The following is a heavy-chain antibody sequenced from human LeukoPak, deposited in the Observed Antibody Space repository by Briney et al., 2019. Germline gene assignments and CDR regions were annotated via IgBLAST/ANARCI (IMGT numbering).Heavy chain of an antibody. CDR3: ARARIAAAGNNYYYGMDV. Sequence: PSETLSLTCTVSGGSISSYYWSWIRQPPGKGLEWSGYIYYSGSTNYNPSLKSRVTISVDTSKNQFSLKLSSVTAADTAVYYCARARIAAAGNNYYYGMDVWGQGTTVTVSS. CDR2: IYYSGST. J-gene: IGHJ6*02. CDR1: GGSISSYY. V-gene: IGHV4-59*01. D-gene: IGHD6-13*01.